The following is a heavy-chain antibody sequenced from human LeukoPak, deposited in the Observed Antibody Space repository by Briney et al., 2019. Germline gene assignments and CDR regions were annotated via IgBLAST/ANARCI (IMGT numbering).Heavy chain of an antibody. CDR1: GFTFSSYA. V-gene: IGHV3-23*01. CDR3: AKSSVRGVITTTNPFDY. Sequence: GGSLRLSCAASGFTFSSYAMSWVRQAPGKGLEWVSAISGSGGSTYYADSVKGRFTISRDNSKNTVYLQMNSLRAEDTAVYYCAKSSVRGVITTTNPFDYWGQGTLVTVSS. CDR2: ISGSGGST. D-gene: IGHD3-10*01. J-gene: IGHJ4*02.